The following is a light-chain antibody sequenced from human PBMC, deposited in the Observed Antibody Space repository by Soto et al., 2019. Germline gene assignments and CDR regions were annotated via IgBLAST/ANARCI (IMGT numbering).Light chain of an antibody. J-gene: IGKJ3*01. CDR3: QRYNSAPFT. CDR2: TAS. CDR1: QGIGKY. V-gene: IGKV1-27*01. Sequence: DIQMTQSPSSLSASVGDRVTITCRASQGIGKYLAWCQQKPGEIPKLLIYTASTLQSGVPSRFSGSGYGTDFTLTISSLQPEDVATYYCQRYNSAPFTFGPGTKVDVK.